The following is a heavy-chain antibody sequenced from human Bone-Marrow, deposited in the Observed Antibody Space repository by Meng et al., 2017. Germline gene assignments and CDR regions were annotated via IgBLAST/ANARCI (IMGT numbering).Heavy chain of an antibody. CDR1: GGSISSYY. CDR3: ARSAGGA. D-gene: IGHD1-14*01. V-gene: IGHV4-59*01. J-gene: IGHJ5*02. Sequence: SETLSLTCTVSGGSISSYYWSWIRQPPGKGLEWIGYIYYSGRTNYNPSLKSRVTISLDTSKNQLSLKQSSVTAADTAVYYCARSAGGAWGQGTLVTVSS. CDR2: IYYSGRT.